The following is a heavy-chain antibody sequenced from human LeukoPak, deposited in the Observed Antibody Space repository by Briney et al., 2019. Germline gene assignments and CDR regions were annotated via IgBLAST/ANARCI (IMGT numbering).Heavy chain of an antibody. J-gene: IGHJ5*02. V-gene: IGHV1-46*01. CDR3: ARDQSSQGDWFDP. Sequence: ASVKVSCKASGYTLTSYYMHWVRQAPGQGLEWLGIINPSGGSTSYAQKFQGRVTMTRDTSTSTVYMELSSLRSEDTAVYYCARDQSSQGDWFDPWGQGTLVTVSS. CDR1: GYTLTSYY. CDR2: INPSGGST.